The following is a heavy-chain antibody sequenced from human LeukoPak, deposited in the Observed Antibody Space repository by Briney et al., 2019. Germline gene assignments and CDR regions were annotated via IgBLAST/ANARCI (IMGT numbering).Heavy chain of an antibody. D-gene: IGHD5-18*01. CDR1: GFTFSSYA. CDR2: ISYDGSNK. Sequence: GSLRLSCAASGFTFSSYAMSWVRQAPGKGLEWVAVISYDGSNKYYADSVKGRFTISRDNSKNTLYLQMNSLRAEDTAVYYCARDWVEGTAMVTGFDYWGQGTLVTVSS. J-gene: IGHJ4*02. CDR3: ARDWVEGTAMVTGFDY. V-gene: IGHV3-30*04.